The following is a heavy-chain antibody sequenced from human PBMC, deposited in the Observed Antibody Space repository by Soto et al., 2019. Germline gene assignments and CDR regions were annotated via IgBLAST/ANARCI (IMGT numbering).Heavy chain of an antibody. J-gene: IGHJ4*02. Sequence: EVQLLESGGGLVQPGGSLRLSCAASGFTFSGYAMNWVRQAPGKGLEWVSVISGSGDSTYYADSVKGRFTISRDNSKNALYLQMTSLRAEATAVYYCARRSSGWYFDYWGQGTLVTVSS. D-gene: IGHD6-19*01. CDR2: ISGSGDST. CDR1: GFTFSGYA. CDR3: ARRSSGWYFDY. V-gene: IGHV3-23*01.